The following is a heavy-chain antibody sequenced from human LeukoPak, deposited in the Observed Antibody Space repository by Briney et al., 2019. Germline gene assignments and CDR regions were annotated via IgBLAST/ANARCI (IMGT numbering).Heavy chain of an antibody. J-gene: IGHJ4*02. CDR3: ARAYYYDSSGQGYYFDY. CDR1: GFTFSSYE. D-gene: IGHD3-22*01. Sequence: GGSLRLSCAASGFTFSSYEMNWVRQAPGKGLEWVSYISSRGSTIHYADSVKGRFTISRDNAKNSLYLQMNSLRAEDTAVYYCARAYYYDSSGQGYYFDYWGQGTLVTVSS. CDR2: ISSRGSTI. V-gene: IGHV3-48*03.